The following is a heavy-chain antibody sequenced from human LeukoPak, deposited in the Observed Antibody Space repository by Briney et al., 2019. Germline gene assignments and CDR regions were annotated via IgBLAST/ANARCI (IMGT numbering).Heavy chain of an antibody. V-gene: IGHV1-18*01. CDR1: GYTFNMYG. J-gene: IGHJ4*02. CDR3: ARDHMLAVNCFDY. CDR2: ISGKNGNT. D-gene: IGHD3-16*01. Sequence: ASVKVSCKASGYTFNMYGISWVRQAPGQGLEWMGWISGKNGNTKYAQTLQGRVTMTTDTSTSTAYMEVRSLRSDDTAMYYCARDHMLAVNCFDYWGQETLVTVSS.